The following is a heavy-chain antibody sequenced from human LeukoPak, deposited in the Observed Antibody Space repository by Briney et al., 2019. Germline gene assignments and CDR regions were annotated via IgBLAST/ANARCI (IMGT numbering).Heavy chain of an antibody. D-gene: IGHD2-2*02. CDR1: GYTFTSCG. CDR3: AREYCSSTSCYNFVDY. J-gene: IGHJ4*02. CDR2: ISAYNGNT. V-gene: IGHV1-18*01. Sequence: ASVKVSCKASGYTFTSCGISWVRQAPGQGLEWMGWISAYNGNTNYAQKLQGRVTMTTDTSTSTAYMELRSLRSDDTAVYYCAREYCSSTSCYNFVDYWGQGTLVTVSS.